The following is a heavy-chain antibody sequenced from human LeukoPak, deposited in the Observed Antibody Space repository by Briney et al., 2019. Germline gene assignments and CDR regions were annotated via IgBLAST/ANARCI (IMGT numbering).Heavy chain of an antibody. CDR1: GFTFSSYW. V-gene: IGHV3-74*01. CDR3: AKDKQQLVKWIYYYGMDV. J-gene: IGHJ6*02. CDR2: INSDVRST. Sequence: GGSLRLSCAPSGFTFSSYWMHWVRQAPGKGRGWVSRINSDVRSTIYADSVKGRFTISRDNSKNTLYLQMNSLRAEDTAVYYCAKDKQQLVKWIYYYGMDVWRQGTTVTVSS. D-gene: IGHD6-13*01.